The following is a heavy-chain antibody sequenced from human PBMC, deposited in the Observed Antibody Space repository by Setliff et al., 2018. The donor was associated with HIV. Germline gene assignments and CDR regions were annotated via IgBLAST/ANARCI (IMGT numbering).Heavy chain of an antibody. CDR1: GGSISSGSYY. CDR3: ARHAPGSAYGDAYHFDH. Sequence: SETLSLTCTVSGGSISSGSYYWSWIRQPAGKGLEWIGRIYTSESTNYNPSLKSRVTISVDTSKNQFSLKLTSVTAADTAVYYCARHAPGSAYGDAYHFDHWGQGTLVTVSS. V-gene: IGHV4-61*02. J-gene: IGHJ4*02. CDR2: IYTSEST. D-gene: IGHD4-17*01.